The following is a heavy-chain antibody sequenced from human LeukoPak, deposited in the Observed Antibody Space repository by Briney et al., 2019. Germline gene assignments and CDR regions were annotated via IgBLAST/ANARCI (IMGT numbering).Heavy chain of an antibody. J-gene: IGHJ4*02. Sequence: SETLSLTCTVSGGSMSSYYWSWIRQPPGKGLEWIGYIHGGTNYNPSLKSRVTISIDTSKNQFSLKLSSVTAADTAIYYCARMGGYSGYATHWGQGTLVTVSS. D-gene: IGHD5-12*01. V-gene: IGHV4-4*09. CDR3: ARMGGYSGYATH. CDR2: IHGGT. CDR1: GGSMSSYY.